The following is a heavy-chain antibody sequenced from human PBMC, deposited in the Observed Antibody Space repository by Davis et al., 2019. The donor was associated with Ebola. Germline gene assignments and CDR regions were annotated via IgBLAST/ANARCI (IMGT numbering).Heavy chain of an antibody. V-gene: IGHV3-48*02. D-gene: IGHD3-10*01. CDR2: ISTSGSTI. CDR1: GFTFSTYN. CDR3: ARDVVVRGLYYYAMDV. Sequence: GESLKISCSASGFTFSTYNMNWVRQAPGKGLEWVSYISTSGSTIYYADSVKGRFTISRDNAKNSLYLQMNSLRDEDTAMYYCARDVVVRGLYYYAMDVWSKGTTVTVSS. J-gene: IGHJ6*04.